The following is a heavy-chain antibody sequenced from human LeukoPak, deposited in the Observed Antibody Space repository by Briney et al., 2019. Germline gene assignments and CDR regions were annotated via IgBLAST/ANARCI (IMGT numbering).Heavy chain of an antibody. V-gene: IGHV1-2*06. CDR1: GGTFSSYT. CDR3: ASFDWLSYFDY. J-gene: IGHJ4*02. Sequence: ASVKVSCKASGGTFSSYTISWVRQAPGQGLEWMGRINPNSGGTNYAQKFQGRVTMTRDTSISTAYMELSRLRSDDTAVYYCASFDWLSYFDYWGQGTLVTVSS. D-gene: IGHD3-9*01. CDR2: INPNSGGT.